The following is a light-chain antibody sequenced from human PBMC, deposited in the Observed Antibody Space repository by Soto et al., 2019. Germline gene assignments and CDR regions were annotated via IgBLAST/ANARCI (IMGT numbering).Light chain of an antibody. CDR3: LQTIQVPLT. CDR1: QSLLHSDAKTY. J-gene: IGKJ4*01. Sequence: DIVMTQTPPSLSVTPGQPASISCKSSQSLLHSDAKTYLYWYLQKPGQSPQFLIYEVSNRFSGVPDRFSGSGSETDFKLKISRVEAEDVGLYYCLQTIQVPLTFGEGTKVEIK. CDR2: EVS. V-gene: IGKV2D-29*02.